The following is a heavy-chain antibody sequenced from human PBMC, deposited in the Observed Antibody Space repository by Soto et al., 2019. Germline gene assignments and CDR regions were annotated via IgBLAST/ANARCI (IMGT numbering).Heavy chain of an antibody. Sequence: QVQLVQSGAEEKKPGASVKVSCKATGYTFTGYAMHWVRRAPGQRLEWMGWINAGNGNTKYSQKFQGRVTITRDTSASTAYMELSSLRSEDTAVYYCARAVAVPADFDYWGQGTLGTVSS. CDR1: GYTFTGYA. CDR2: INAGNGNT. D-gene: IGHD6-19*01. J-gene: IGHJ4*02. CDR3: ARAVAVPADFDY. V-gene: IGHV1-3*05.